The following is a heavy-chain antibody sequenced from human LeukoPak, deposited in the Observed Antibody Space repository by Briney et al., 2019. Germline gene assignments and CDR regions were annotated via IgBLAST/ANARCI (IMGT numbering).Heavy chain of an antibody. J-gene: IGHJ4*02. Sequence: PSETLSLTCTVSGGSISSTSYYWGWIRQPPGKGLEWIGSIYYSGSTYYNPSLKSRVTISVDTSKNQFSLKLSSVTAADTAVYYCARVVINSYFDYWGQGTLVTVSS. V-gene: IGHV4-39*07. CDR3: ARVVINSYFDY. CDR1: GGSISSTSYY. CDR2: IYYSGST. D-gene: IGHD3-22*01.